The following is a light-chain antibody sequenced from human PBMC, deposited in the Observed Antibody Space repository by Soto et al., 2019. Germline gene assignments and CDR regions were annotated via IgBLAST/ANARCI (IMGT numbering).Light chain of an antibody. CDR2: WAS. CDR1: QSVLYSSNNKNY. V-gene: IGKV4-1*01. CDR3: QQYESTPPT. Sequence: DIVMTQSPDSLAVSLGERATINCKSRQSVLYSSNNKNYLAGYQQRPGQPPKLLIYWASTRESGVPDRFSGSGSGTDFTLTITSLQAEDVAVYYCQQYESTPPTFGQGTKLEIK. J-gene: IGKJ2*01.